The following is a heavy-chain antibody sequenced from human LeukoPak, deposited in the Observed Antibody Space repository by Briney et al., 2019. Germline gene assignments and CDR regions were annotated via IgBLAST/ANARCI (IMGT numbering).Heavy chain of an antibody. D-gene: IGHD6-6*01. Sequence: PSETLSLTCTVSGGPISSYYWSWIRQPAGKGLEWIGYIYYSGSTNYNPSLKSRVTISVDTSKNQFSLKLSSVTAADTAVYYCARYLYSSSSWYYFDYWGQGTLVTVSS. CDR2: IYYSGST. J-gene: IGHJ4*02. CDR1: GGPISSYY. V-gene: IGHV4-59*01. CDR3: ARYLYSSSSWYYFDY.